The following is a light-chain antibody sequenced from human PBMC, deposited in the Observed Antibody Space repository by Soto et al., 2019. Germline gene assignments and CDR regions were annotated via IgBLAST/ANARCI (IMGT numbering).Light chain of an antibody. CDR1: ESVHRN. CDR3: QHYSNWPPT. CDR2: YAS. Sequence: EMVMTQSPATLSVSPGERVTLSCRASESVHRNLAWYQQKHGQGPSLLIYYASTRATGVPDRFTGSGSVTEFTLTISSLQSEDFGVYHCQHYSNWPPTFGPGTKVEIK. J-gene: IGKJ3*01. V-gene: IGKV3-15*01.